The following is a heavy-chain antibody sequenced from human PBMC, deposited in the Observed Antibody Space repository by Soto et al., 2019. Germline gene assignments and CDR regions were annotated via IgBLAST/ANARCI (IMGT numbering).Heavy chain of an antibody. CDR3: ARARVGSGGSYNLNFDY. CDR1: GDSVSSNSAA. CDR2: TYYRSKWYN. D-gene: IGHD2-15*01. V-gene: IGHV6-1*01. J-gene: IGHJ4*02. Sequence: SQTLSLTCAISGDSVSSNSAAWNWIRQCPSRGLEWLGRTYYRSKWYNDYAVSVKSRITINPDTSKNQFSLQLNSVTPEDTAVYYCARARVGSGGSYNLNFDYWGQGTLVTVSS.